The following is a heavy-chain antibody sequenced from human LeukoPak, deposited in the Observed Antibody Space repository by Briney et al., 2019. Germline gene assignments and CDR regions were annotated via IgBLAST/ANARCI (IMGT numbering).Heavy chain of an antibody. Sequence: GASVKVSCKASVYTFTSYGISWVRQAPGQGLEWMGWISAYNGNTNYAQKLQGRVTMTTDTSTSTAYMELRSLRSDDTAVYYCAREAQYYDSSGYYRPFDYWGQGTLVTVSS. CDR2: ISAYNGNT. J-gene: IGHJ4*02. V-gene: IGHV1-18*01. CDR3: AREAQYYDSSGYYRPFDY. D-gene: IGHD3-22*01. CDR1: VYTFTSYG.